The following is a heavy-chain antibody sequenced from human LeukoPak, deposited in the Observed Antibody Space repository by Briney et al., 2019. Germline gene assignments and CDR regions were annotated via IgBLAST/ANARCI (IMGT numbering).Heavy chain of an antibody. Sequence: PSQTLSLTCAISGDSVSSNSAAWNWIRQSPSRGLEWLGRTYYRSKWRNDYAVFVKSRISISPDTSKNQFSLQLNSVTPEDTAVYYCARDLLACSNTSCYWKNYYFDSWGRGTLVTVSS. CDR3: ARDLLACSNTSCYWKNYYFDS. J-gene: IGHJ4*02. CDR1: GDSVSSNSAA. D-gene: IGHD2-2*01. V-gene: IGHV6-1*01. CDR2: TYYRSKWRN.